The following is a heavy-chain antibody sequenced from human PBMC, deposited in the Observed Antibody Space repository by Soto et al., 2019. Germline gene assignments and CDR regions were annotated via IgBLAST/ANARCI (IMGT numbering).Heavy chain of an antibody. CDR2: ITPFNGNT. CDR1: GGTFSSYA. D-gene: IGHD6-6*01. CDR3: AILVIAARPEVSAFDI. J-gene: IGHJ3*02. V-gene: IGHV1-45*02. Sequence: GASVKVSCKASGGTFSSYAISWVRQAPGQALEWMGWITPFNGNTNYAQKFQDRVTITRDRSMSTAYMELSSLRSEDTAMYYCAILVIAARPEVSAFDIWGQGTMVTVSS.